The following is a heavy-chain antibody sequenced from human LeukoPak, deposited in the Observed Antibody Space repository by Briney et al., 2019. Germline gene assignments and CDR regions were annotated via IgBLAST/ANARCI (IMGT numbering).Heavy chain of an antibody. J-gene: IGHJ6*02. D-gene: IGHD3-10*01. V-gene: IGHV3-30*18. Sequence: PGRSLRLSCAASGFSFSTYAMHWVRQAPGKGLEWVALLSYDGSEKFYADSVKGRFTISRDNSKNTVDLQMNCLRPEDTAVYYCAKYGSGSDYYYYGMDVWGQGTTATVSS. CDR2: LSYDGSEK. CDR3: AKYGSGSDYYYYGMDV. CDR1: GFSFSTYA.